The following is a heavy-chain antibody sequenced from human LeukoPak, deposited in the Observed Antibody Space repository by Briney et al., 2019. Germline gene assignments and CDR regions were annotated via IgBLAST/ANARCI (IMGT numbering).Heavy chain of an antibody. J-gene: IGHJ4*02. V-gene: IGHV3-30*18. CDR3: AKNRPYGDYNSYYFDY. Sequence: GGFLRLSCAASGFTFSSYGMHWVRQAPGKGLEWVAVISYDGSNKYYADSVKGRFTISRDNSKNTLYLQMNSLRAEDTAVYYCAKNRPYGDYNSYYFDYWGQGTLVTVSS. CDR2: ISYDGSNK. CDR1: GFTFSSYG. D-gene: IGHD4-17*01.